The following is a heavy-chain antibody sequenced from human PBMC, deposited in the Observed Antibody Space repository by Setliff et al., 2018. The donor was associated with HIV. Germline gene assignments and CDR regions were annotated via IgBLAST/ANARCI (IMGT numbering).Heavy chain of an antibody. Sequence: EASVKVSCKASGYTFTTYALHWVRQAPGQRLEWMAWINAGNGNTKFSQKLQGRITVTRDTSASTAYMELSSLRYEDTAVYYCARDGGYCSRTSCYPGPFDYWGQGTLVTVS. CDR2: INAGNGNT. V-gene: IGHV1-3*01. J-gene: IGHJ4*02. D-gene: IGHD2-2*01. CDR3: ARDGGYCSRTSCYPGPFDY. CDR1: GYTFTTYA.